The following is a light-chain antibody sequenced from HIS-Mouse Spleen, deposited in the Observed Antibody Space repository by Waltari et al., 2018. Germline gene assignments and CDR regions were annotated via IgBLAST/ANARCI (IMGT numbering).Light chain of an antibody. Sequence: QSALTQPRSVSGSPGQSATISCTGTSSDVGGYNYVYWYQQHPGTPPKLMTYDVSKRPSGVPGRFSGSKSGNTASLTISGLQAEDEADYYCCSYAGSYTWVFGGGTKLTVL. V-gene: IGLV2-11*01. CDR3: CSYAGSYTWV. CDR1: SSDVGGYNY. CDR2: DVS. J-gene: IGLJ3*02.